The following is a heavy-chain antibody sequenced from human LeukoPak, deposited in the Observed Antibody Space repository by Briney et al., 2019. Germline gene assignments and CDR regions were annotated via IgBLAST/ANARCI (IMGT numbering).Heavy chain of an antibody. CDR2: IFYTTST. CDR1: GTSIGETDFY. J-gene: IGHJ4*02. Sequence: PSETLSLTCTVSGTSIGETDFYWGWIRQAPGKGLEWIANIFYTTSTDYNPSLKSRVTISVDTSKNQVSLNLRSVRAADTAVYYCAIGPGYGSGWYLYWGQGTLVTVSS. D-gene: IGHD6-19*01. V-gene: IGHV4-39*01. CDR3: AIGPGYGSGWYLY.